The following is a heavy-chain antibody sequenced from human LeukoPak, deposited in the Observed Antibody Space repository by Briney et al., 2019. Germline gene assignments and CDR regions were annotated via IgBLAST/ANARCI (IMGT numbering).Heavy chain of an antibody. CDR3: VRDAQFAFDI. CDR1: GFTFSSYS. V-gene: IGHV3-21*01. D-gene: IGHD5-24*01. Sequence: PGGSLRLSCSASGFTFSSYSMNGVGQAPGKGLEWVSSISTCSSYIYYADSVKGRFTISRDNAKNSLYLQMNSLRVEDTAVYFCVRDAQFAFDIWGQGTMVTVSS. J-gene: IGHJ3*02. CDR2: ISTCSSYI.